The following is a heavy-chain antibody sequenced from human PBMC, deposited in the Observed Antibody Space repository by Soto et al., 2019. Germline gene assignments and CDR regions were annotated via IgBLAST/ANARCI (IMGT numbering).Heavy chain of an antibody. D-gene: IGHD2-2*01. Sequence: GSLRLSCVGSGFTFSSYGMHWVRQAPGKGLECVAVISDTGSSHYYAASVEGRFTISRENSKNTLSLHMDRLRVEDTAVYYCAKDRGGDCPDNSCYFGADYWGQGTPVTVSS. CDR1: GFTFSSYG. CDR3: AKDRGGDCPDNSCYFGADY. J-gene: IGHJ4*02. V-gene: IGHV3-30*18. CDR2: ISDTGSSH.